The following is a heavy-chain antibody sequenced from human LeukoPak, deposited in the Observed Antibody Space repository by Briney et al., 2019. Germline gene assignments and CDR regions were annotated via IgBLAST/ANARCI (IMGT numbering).Heavy chain of an antibody. D-gene: IGHD6-19*01. CDR2: ISWNSGRI. J-gene: IGHJ6*02. V-gene: IGHV3-9*01. CDR3: ARVPGGQWLVQYYYGMDV. Sequence: GGSLRLSCAASGFTFSDYAMHWVRQAPGKGLEWVSGISWNSGRIAYAGSVEGRFTVSRDNAENSLYLQMNSLRAEDTAVCYCARVPGGQWLVQYYYGMDVWGQGTTVTVSS. CDR1: GFTFSDYA.